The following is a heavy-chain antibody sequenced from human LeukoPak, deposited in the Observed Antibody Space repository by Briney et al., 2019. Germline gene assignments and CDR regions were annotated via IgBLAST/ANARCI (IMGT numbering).Heavy chain of an antibody. Sequence: GRSLRLSCAASGFTFSSYAMHWVRQAPGKGLEWVAVISYDGSNKYYADSVKGRFIISRDNSKNTLYLQMNSLRAEDTAVYYCARETYGDPAVDYWGQGTLVTVSS. CDR1: GFTFSSYA. J-gene: IGHJ4*02. CDR2: ISYDGSNK. V-gene: IGHV3-30*04. CDR3: ARETYGDPAVDY. D-gene: IGHD4-17*01.